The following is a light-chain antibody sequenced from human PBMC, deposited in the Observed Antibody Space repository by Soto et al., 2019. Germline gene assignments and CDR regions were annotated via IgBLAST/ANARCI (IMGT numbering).Light chain of an antibody. V-gene: IGKV3-15*01. CDR1: QSVSSN. Sequence: EIVMTQSPATLSVSPGERATRSCRASQSVSSNLAWYQQKPGQAPRLLIYGASTRATGIPARFSGSGSGTEFTLTISSLQSEDFAVYYCQQCNNRPRTFGQGTKV. CDR3: QQCNNRPRT. CDR2: GAS. J-gene: IGKJ1*01.